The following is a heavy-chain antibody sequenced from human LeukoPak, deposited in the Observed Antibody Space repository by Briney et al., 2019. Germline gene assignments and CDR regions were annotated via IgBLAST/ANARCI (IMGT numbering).Heavy chain of an antibody. D-gene: IGHD1-14*01. J-gene: IGHJ4*02. CDR3: ARHMSPMAEIAGVDY. Sequence: AASVKVSCKASGYTFTGYYMHWVRQAPGQGLEWMGWINPNSGGTNYAQKFQGWVTMTRDTSISTAYMELSRLRSDDTAMYYCARHMSPMAEIAGVDYWGQGTLVTVSS. CDR1: GYTFTGYY. V-gene: IGHV1-2*04. CDR2: INPNSGGT.